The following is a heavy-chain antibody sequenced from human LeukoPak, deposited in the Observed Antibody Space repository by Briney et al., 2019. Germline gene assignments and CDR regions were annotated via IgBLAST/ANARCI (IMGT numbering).Heavy chain of an antibody. J-gene: IGHJ5*01. CDR2: ISPSSTNI. D-gene: IGHD2-8*01. CDR3: AREEWYVFYFDP. V-gene: IGHV3-21*06. CDR1: RFTLSRDG. Sequence: QRPSVLSSRFTLSRDGIGCSRRWPGNDLKKDSSISPSSTNIFQPASMKGRFTISRDNAKNSLFLQIHSLRVEDTAVYYCAREEWYVFYFDPWGQGTPVTVSS.